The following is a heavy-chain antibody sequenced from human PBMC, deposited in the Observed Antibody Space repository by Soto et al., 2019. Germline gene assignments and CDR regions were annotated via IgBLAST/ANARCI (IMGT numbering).Heavy chain of an antibody. D-gene: IGHD1-26*01. J-gene: IGHJ4*02. CDR2: ISENGDRQ. CDR3: ARRLAPSVSALRY. V-gene: IGHV3-30-3*01. Sequence: GGSLRLSCTVSGLTFSSSSVHWVRQAPGKGLEWVAVISENGDRQYSTDSVRGRFLVSRDTFNNTIYLQMNSLRPEDTGEYFCARRLAPSVSALRYWGQGALVTVSS. CDR1: GLTFSSSS.